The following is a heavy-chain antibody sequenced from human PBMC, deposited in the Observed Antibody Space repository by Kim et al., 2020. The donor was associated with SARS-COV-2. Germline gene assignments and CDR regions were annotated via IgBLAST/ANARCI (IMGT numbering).Heavy chain of an antibody. CDR2: IYYSGST. J-gene: IGHJ6*02. V-gene: IGHV4-59*13. CDR1: GGSISSYY. D-gene: IGHD2-8*01. Sequence: SETLSLTCTVSGGSISSYYWSWIRQPPGKGLEWIGYIYYSGSTNYNPSLKSRVTISVDTSKNQFSLKQSSVTAADTAVYYCARDRRMLTRYYYYGMDVWGPVTTVTVSS. CDR3: ARDRRMLTRYYYYGMDV.